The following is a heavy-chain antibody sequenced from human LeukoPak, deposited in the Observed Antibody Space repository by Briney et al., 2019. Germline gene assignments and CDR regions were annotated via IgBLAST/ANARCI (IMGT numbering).Heavy chain of an antibody. Sequence: ASVKVSCKASGYTFTNYYFHWVRQAPGQGLEWMEIISPSGGTTNYAQKFQGRLTMTRDTSTSTVYMELSSLRSEDTAVYYCARDLSGNKYGHFDYWGQGTLVTVSS. J-gene: IGHJ4*02. CDR3: ARDLSGNKYGHFDY. CDR1: GYTFTNYY. D-gene: IGHD1-26*01. CDR2: ISPSGGTT. V-gene: IGHV1-46*01.